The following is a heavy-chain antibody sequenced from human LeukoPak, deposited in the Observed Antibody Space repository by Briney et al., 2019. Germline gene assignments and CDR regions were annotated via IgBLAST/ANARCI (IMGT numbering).Heavy chain of an antibody. Sequence: SETLSLTCAVYGGSFGGYYWSWIRQPPGKGLEWIGYIYYSGSTNYNPSLKSRVTISVDTSKNQFSLKLSTVTAADTAVYYCARAGSGKNYYYMDVWGKGTTVTVSS. CDR1: GGSFGGYY. CDR2: IYYSGST. D-gene: IGHD3-10*01. V-gene: IGHV4-59*01. CDR3: ARAGSGKNYYYMDV. J-gene: IGHJ6*03.